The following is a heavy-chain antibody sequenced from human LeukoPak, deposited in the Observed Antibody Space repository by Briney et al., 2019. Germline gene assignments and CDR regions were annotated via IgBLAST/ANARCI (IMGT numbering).Heavy chain of an antibody. CDR2: IFYSGST. J-gene: IGHJ6*02. CDR3: AKHSPLGSPFMV. CDR1: GGSISSTTYY. V-gene: IGHV4-39*01. D-gene: IGHD3-16*01. Sequence: PSETLSLTCTVSGGSISSTTYYWAWIRQPPGKGLEWIGSIFYSGSTYYSPSLKSRVTISVDTSKNQFSLKLSSVTAADTAVYYCAKHSPLGSPFMVWGQGTTVTVSS.